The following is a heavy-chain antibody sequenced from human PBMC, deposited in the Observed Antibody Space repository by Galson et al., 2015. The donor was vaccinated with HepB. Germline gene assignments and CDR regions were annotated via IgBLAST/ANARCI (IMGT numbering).Heavy chain of an antibody. Sequence: SLILSCAASGFTFSSYAMHWVRQAPGKGLEWVAVISYDGSNKYYADSVKGRFTISRDNSKNTLYLQMNTQRAEDTAVYYCSRDPSGYSSGWYPRSHYYYSRDVWGQVTTVTVSS. CDR1: GFTFSSYA. J-gene: IGHJ6*02. D-gene: IGHD6-19*01. V-gene: IGHV3-30*04. CDR2: ISYDGSNK. CDR3: SRDPSGYSSGWYPRSHYYYSRDV.